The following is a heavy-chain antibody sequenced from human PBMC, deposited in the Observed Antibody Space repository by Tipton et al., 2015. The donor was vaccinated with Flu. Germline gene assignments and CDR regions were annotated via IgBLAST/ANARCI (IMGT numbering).Heavy chain of an antibody. CDR3: ARRDYSNYVSEPRNWFDP. CDR2: IFHSGNT. CDR1: GDSIRSSNYY. V-gene: IGHV4-39*07. D-gene: IGHD4-11*01. Sequence: LRLSCAVSGDSIRSSNYYWGWIRQPPGKGLEWIGNIFHSGNTYHNPSLKSRATMSSDTSKNQFSLKLNSVTAADTAVYYCARRDYSNYVSEPRNWFDPWGQGALVTVSS. J-gene: IGHJ5*02.